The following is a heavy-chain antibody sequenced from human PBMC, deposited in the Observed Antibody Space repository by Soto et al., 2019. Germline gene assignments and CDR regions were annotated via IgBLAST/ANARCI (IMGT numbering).Heavy chain of an antibody. V-gene: IGHV4-61*01. J-gene: IGHJ6*02. CDR2: IYYSGST. CDR3: ARDPGVTTRMCNYYYYYGMDV. D-gene: IGHD3-22*01. Sequence: PSETLSLTCTVSGGSVSSGSYYWSWIRQPPGKGLEWIGYIYYSGSTNYNPSLKSRVTISVDTSKNQSSPKLSSVTAADTAVYYCARDPGVTTRMCNYYYYYGMDVWGQGTTVTAP. CDR1: GGSVSSGSYY.